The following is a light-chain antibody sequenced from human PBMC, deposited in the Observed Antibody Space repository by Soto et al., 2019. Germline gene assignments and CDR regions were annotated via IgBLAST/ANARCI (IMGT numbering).Light chain of an antibody. V-gene: IGLV1-40*01. CDR1: NSNIGAGYD. CDR3: QSYDSSLSGWV. Sequence: QSVLTQPPSVSGAPGQRVTISCTGSNSNIGAGYDVHWYQQIPGTTPKVLIYGNNNRPSGVPDRMSGSKSGTSASLAITGLKAEDEAEYYCQSYDSSLSGWVFGGGTKLTVL. J-gene: IGLJ3*02. CDR2: GNN.